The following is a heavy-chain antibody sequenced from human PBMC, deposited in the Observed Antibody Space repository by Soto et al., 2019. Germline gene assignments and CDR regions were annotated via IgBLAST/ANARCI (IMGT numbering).Heavy chain of an antibody. D-gene: IGHD3-22*01. Sequence: EVQLLESGGGLVQPGGSLRLSCAASGFTFSSYAMSWVRQAPGKGLEWVSAISGSGGSTYYADSVKGRFTISRDNSKNTLYLQMNSLRAEDTAVYYCAKDLPHDSSGYYLPYYYYGMDVWGQGTTVTVSS. J-gene: IGHJ6*02. V-gene: IGHV3-23*01. CDR1: GFTFSSYA. CDR2: ISGSGGST. CDR3: AKDLPHDSSGYYLPYYYYGMDV.